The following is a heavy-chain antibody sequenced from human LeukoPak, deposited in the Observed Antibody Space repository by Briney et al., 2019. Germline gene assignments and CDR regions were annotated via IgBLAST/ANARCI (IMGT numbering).Heavy chain of an antibody. V-gene: IGHV4-30-4*01. CDR3: ARGFGPYYDILPGGY. CDR1: GGSISSGDYY. CDR2: IYYSGST. J-gene: IGHJ4*02. Sequence: SETLSLTCTVSGGSISSGDYYWSWIRQPPGKGLEWIGYIYYSGSTYYNPSLKSRVTISVDTSKNQFSLKLSSVTAADTAVYYCARGFGPYYDILPGGYWGQGTLVTVSS. D-gene: IGHD3-9*01.